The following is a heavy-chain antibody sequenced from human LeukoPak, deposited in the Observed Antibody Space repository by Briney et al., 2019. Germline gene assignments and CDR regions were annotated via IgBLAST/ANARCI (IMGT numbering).Heavy chain of an antibody. D-gene: IGHD3-10*01. CDR1: GFTFSSYG. J-gene: IGHJ4*02. V-gene: IGHV3-33*08. CDR2: IFYDGRNK. CDR3: ARENTMVRGVIIPFDY. Sequence: PGGSLRLSCAASGFTFSSYGMHWVRQAPGKGLEWVAVIFYDGRNKYYADSVKGRFTISRDNSKNTLYLQMNSLRAEDTAVYYCARENTMVRGVIIPFDYWGQGTLVTVSA.